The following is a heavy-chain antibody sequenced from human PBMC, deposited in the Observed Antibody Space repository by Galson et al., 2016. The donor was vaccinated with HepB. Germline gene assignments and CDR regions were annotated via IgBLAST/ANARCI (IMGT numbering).Heavy chain of an antibody. CDR2: IMPLYGTP. CDR1: GGTFSNFA. J-gene: IGHJ4*02. D-gene: IGHD3-10*01. Sequence: SVKVSCKASGGTFSNFAISWVRQAPGQGPEWMGGIMPLYGTPNYAQNFQGRLTISADESTTTAYMELSSLRSEDTAVYYCAKPRGSHGYFDYWGQGALVTVSS. CDR3: AKPRGSHGYFDY. V-gene: IGHV1-69*13.